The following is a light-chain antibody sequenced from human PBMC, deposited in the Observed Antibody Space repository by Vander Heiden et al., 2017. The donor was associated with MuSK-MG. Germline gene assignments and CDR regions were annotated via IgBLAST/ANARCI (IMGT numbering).Light chain of an antibody. CDR2: EGS. CDR1: QSLLFGDGRTY. CDR3: RQSIQFPLT. V-gene: IGKV2D-29*01. Sequence: DVVMTQTPPSLSVTPGQPASISCKSSQSLLFGDGRTYLYWFLQKPGQPPQLLIYEGSNRFSGVPDRFTGSASGTDFTLKISRVDAEDAGIYYCRQSIQFPLTFGGGTKVEIK. J-gene: IGKJ4*01.